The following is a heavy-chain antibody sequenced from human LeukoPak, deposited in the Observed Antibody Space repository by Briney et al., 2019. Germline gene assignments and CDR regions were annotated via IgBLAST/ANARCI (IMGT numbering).Heavy chain of an antibody. CDR3: AKDRSKNYDILTGYYW. J-gene: IGHJ4*02. D-gene: IGHD3-9*01. CDR1: GFTFSSYA. Sequence: PGGSLRLSCAASGFTFSSYAMSWVRQAPGKGLEWVSAISGSGGSTYYADSVKGRFTISRDNSKNTLYLQMNSLRAEDTAVYCCAKDRSKNYDILTGYYWWGQGTLVTVSS. CDR2: ISGSGGST. V-gene: IGHV3-23*01.